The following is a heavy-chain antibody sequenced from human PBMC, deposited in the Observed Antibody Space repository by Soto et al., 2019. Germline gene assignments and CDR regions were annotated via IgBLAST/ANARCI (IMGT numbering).Heavy chain of an antibody. V-gene: IGHV3-21*01. J-gene: IGHJ6*02. CDR2: ISTRSDI. CDR3: EREENAWPIAYGFDV. D-gene: IGHD2-2*01. CDR1: GFTFSGYS. Sequence: PGGSLRLSCAASGFTFSGYSMNWVRQAPGKGLEWVASISTRSDIYYADSVKGRFTISRDNAKNSVSLQMNSLRAEDTAVYYCEREENAWPIAYGFDVWGQGTTVTVYS.